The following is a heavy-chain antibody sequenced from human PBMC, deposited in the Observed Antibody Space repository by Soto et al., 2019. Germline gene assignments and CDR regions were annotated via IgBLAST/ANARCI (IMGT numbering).Heavy chain of an antibody. V-gene: IGHV1-69*01. CDR2: FIPIIGGG. Sequence: QVQLVQSGAEVKKPGSSVKVSCKASGGTFRNLAINWVRQAPGQGLEWMGGFIPIIGGGINAQKFQGRVTLTSDESTSTAYMELSSLKSEDTAIYFCARRSGSHSNAFDFWGQGTMVTVSS. J-gene: IGHJ3*01. CDR1: GGTFRNLA. CDR3: ARRSGSHSNAFDF. D-gene: IGHD1-26*01.